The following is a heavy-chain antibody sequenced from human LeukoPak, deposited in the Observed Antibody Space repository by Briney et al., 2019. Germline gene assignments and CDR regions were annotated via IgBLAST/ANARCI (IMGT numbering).Heavy chain of an antibody. D-gene: IGHD5-18*01. Sequence: GGSLRLSCAASGFTFDDYAMHWVRQAPGKGLEWVSGISWNSGSIGYADSVKGRFTISRDNAKNSLYLQMNSLRAEVTALYYCAKDYTAMVRGPDYWGQGTLVTVSS. V-gene: IGHV3-9*01. CDR2: ISWNSGSI. CDR3: AKDYTAMVRGPDY. J-gene: IGHJ4*02. CDR1: GFTFDDYA.